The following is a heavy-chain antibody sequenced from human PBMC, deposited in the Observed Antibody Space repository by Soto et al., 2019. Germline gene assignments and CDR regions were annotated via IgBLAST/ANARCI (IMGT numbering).Heavy chain of an antibody. CDR2: IRHTTSAT. CDR3: ARDRGSSGMFELDV. Sequence: GGSLRLSCVASQFPFDVYSMHWVRQAPGKGLEWVSYIRHTTSATFYADAVKGRFTISRDNRKNSLFLQMNSLRDDDTGVYFCARDRGSSGMFELDVWGPGTLVTVSS. D-gene: IGHD6-19*01. CDR1: QFPFDVYS. V-gene: IGHV3-48*02. J-gene: IGHJ3*01.